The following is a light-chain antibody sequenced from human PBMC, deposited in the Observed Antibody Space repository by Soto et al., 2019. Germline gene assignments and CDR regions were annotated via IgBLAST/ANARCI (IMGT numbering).Light chain of an antibody. CDR2: DVG. J-gene: IGLJ1*01. CDR1: SSDVGDFNY. Sequence: QSALTQPASVSGSPGQSITISCTGTSSDVGDFNYVSWYQQHPGKAPKLMIYDVGNRPSGVSIRFSGSKYGSTASLTISGLQAEDEADYYCSSFSSSTTRVFGTGTKLTVL. V-gene: IGLV2-14*01. CDR3: SSFSSSTTRV.